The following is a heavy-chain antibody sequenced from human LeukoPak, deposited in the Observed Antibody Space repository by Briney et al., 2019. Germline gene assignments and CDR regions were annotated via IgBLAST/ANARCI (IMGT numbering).Heavy chain of an antibody. CDR3: ARDRYCSSTSCSGGNYYFDY. Sequence: GGSLRLSCAASGFTFSSYAMHWVRQAPGKGLEWMAVISYDGSNKYYADSVKGRFTISRDNSKNTLYLQMNSLRAEDTAVYYCARDRYCSSTSCSGGNYYFDYWGQGTLVTVSS. CDR2: ISYDGSNK. J-gene: IGHJ4*02. CDR1: GFTFSSYA. D-gene: IGHD2-2*01. V-gene: IGHV3-30*04.